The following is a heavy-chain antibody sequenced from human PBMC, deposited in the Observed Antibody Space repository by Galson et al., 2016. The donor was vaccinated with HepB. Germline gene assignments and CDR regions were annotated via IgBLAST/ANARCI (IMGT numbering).Heavy chain of an antibody. CDR1: GYSLTDYC. D-gene: IGHD1-7*01. Sequence: QSGAEVKKPGESLKISCKASGYSLTDYCIGWVRQMPGKGLEWMGIIYPGDSDARYSPSFQGQVTISADKSITTTYLQWSRLKASDTAMYYCARQGLELFGWDQGTLVTVSS. J-gene: IGHJ1*01. CDR3: ARQGLELFG. V-gene: IGHV5-51*01. CDR2: IYPGDSDA.